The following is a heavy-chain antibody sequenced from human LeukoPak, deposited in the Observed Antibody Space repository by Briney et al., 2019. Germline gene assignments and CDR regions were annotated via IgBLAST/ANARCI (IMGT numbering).Heavy chain of an antibody. CDR3: ARDHNYAFDN. D-gene: IGHD1-1*01. CDR1: GFPFIEYS. CDR2: IGIDSGNT. V-gene: IGHV3-48*01. J-gene: IGHJ4*02. Sequence: GGSLRLSCTASGFPFIEYSMHWVRQAPGKGLEWISYIGIDSGNTKYADSVRGRFTISADKAKNSLYLQMNSLRVEDTAVYYCARDHNYAFDNWGQGTLVSVAS.